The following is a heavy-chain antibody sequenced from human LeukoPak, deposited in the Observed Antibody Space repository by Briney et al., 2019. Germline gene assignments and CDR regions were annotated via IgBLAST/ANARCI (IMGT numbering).Heavy chain of an antibody. Sequence: GGSLRLSCAASGFSFSNYGMNWVRQAPGKGLEWVSSISSSGTYIYYADSMKGRFTISRDNAKNSLYLQMDSLRAEDTAVYYCARPRGWERRWYFDLWGRGTLVTVSS. CDR2: ISSSGTYI. D-gene: IGHD1-26*01. V-gene: IGHV3-21*01. CDR3: ARPRGWERRWYFDL. CDR1: GFSFSNYG. J-gene: IGHJ2*01.